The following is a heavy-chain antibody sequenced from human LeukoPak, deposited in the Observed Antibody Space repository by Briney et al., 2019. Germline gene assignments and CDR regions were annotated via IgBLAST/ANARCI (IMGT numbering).Heavy chain of an antibody. D-gene: IGHD3-3*01. V-gene: IGHV3-9*01. CDR2: ISWNSGSI. J-gene: IGHJ3*02. CDR3: AKDIGVGSPLRFWNHDAFDI. Sequence: PGGSLRLSCAASGFTFDDYAMHWVRQAPGKGLEWVSGISWNSGSIGYADSVKGRFTISRDNAKNSLYLQMNSLRAEDTALYYCAKDIGVGSPLRFWNHDAFDIWGQGTMVTVSS. CDR1: GFTFDDYA.